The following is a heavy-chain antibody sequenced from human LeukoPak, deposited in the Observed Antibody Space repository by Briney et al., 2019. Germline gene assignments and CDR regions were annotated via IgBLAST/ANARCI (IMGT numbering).Heavy chain of an antibody. V-gene: IGHV3-48*01. Sequence: GGSLRLSCAASGFTFSSYSMNWVRQAPGKGLEWVSYINNSSSTIYYADSLKGRFTISRDNGKNSLYLQMNSLRAEDTAVYYCARGVPAAKGYFQHWGQGTLVTVSS. CDR1: GFTFSSYS. CDR2: INNSSSTI. D-gene: IGHD2-2*01. CDR3: ARGVPAAKGYFQH. J-gene: IGHJ1*01.